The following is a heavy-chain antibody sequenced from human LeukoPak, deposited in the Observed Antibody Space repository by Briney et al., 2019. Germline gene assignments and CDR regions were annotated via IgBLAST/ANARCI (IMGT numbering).Heavy chain of an antibody. Sequence: PGGSLRLSCAASGFTFSSYSMNWVRQAPGKGLEWVSSISSSSSYIYYADSVKGRFTISRDNAKNSLYLQMNSLRAEDTAVYYCARRSVAAAGIGYWGQGTLVTVSS. J-gene: IGHJ4*01. D-gene: IGHD6-13*01. CDR3: ARRSVAAAGIGY. V-gene: IGHV3-21*01. CDR2: ISSSSSYI. CDR1: GFTFSSYS.